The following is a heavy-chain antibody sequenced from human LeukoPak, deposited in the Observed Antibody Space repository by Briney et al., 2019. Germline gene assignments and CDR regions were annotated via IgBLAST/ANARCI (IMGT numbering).Heavy chain of an antibody. J-gene: IGHJ5*02. V-gene: IGHV1-2*02. D-gene: IGHD3-10*01. CDR3: ARVHVGSGSYSWFDP. CDR1: GYTFTGYY. Sequence: GASVKVSCKASGYTFTGYYMHWVRQAPGQGLEWMGWINPNSGGTNYAQKFQGRVTMTRDTSISTAYMELSRLTSDDTAVYYCARVHVGSGSYSWFDPWGQGTLVTVSS. CDR2: INPNSGGT.